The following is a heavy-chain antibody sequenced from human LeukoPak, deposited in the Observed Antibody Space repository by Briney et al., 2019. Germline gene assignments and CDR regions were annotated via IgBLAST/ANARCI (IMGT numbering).Heavy chain of an antibody. Sequence: GGSLRLSCAASGFTLSSYGVHWVRQAPGKGLAWVAFIRYDGSNKYYADSVKGRFIISRDNSKNTLYLQMNSLRAEDTAVYYCAKGCSSTSCYLEYFQHWGQGTLVTVSS. D-gene: IGHD2-2*01. CDR1: GFTLSSYG. CDR3: AKGCSSTSCYLEYFQH. CDR2: IRYDGSNK. V-gene: IGHV3-30*02. J-gene: IGHJ1*01.